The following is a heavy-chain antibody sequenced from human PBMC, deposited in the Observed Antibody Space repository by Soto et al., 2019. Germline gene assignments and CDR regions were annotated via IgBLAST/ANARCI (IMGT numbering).Heavy chain of an antibody. CDR3: ARGPHCSGGSCARYFDY. J-gene: IGHJ4*02. D-gene: IGHD2-15*01. CDR1: GGSFSGYY. CDR2: INHSGST. Sequence: QVQLQQWGAGLLKPSETLSLTCAVYGGSFSGYYWSWIRQPPGKGLEWIGEINHSGSTNYNPSLKSRDTISVDTSKNQFSLKLSSVTAADTAVYYCARGPHCSGGSCARYFDYWGQGTLVTVSS. V-gene: IGHV4-34*01.